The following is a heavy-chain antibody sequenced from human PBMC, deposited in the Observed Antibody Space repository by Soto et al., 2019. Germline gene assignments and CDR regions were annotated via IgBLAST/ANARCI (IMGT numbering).Heavy chain of an antibody. D-gene: IGHD4-17*01. CDR2: INHSGST. CDR3: ARYYGAGYYGMDV. V-gene: IGHV4-34*01. CDR1: GGSFSGYY. J-gene: IGHJ6*02. Sequence: QVQLQQWGAGLLKPSETLSLTCAVYGGSFSGYYWSWIRQPPGKGLEWIGEINHSGSTNYNPSLTSRVTISVDTPKNQFSLTLSSVTAADTAVYYCARYYGAGYYGMDVWGQGTTVTVSS.